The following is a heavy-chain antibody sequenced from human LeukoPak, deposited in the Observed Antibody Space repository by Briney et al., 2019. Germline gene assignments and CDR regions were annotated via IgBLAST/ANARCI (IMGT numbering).Heavy chain of an antibody. V-gene: IGHV4-61*02. CDR2: IYTSGST. Sequence: SETLSLTCTVSGGSISSGSYYWSWIRQPAGKGLEWIGRIYTSGSTNYNPSLKSRDTISVDTSKNQFSLKLSSVTAADTAVYYCARHAWVWLQLDYWGQGTLVTVSS. CDR3: ARHAWVWLQLDY. CDR1: GGSISSGSYY. D-gene: IGHD5-24*01. J-gene: IGHJ4*02.